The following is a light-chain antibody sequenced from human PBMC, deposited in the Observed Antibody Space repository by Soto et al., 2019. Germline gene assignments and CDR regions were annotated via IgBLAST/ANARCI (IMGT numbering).Light chain of an antibody. CDR2: AAS. Sequence: DIQMTQSPSSLSAPVGDRVTITCRASQSISRYLNWYQQKAGKAPKILIYAASSLPSGVPSRFTGSWSGKYFTLTIRSLQPEAFATYSCQHSYRPLTFGGGTEVEI. CDR3: QHSYRPLT. V-gene: IGKV1-39*01. J-gene: IGKJ4*01. CDR1: QSISRY.